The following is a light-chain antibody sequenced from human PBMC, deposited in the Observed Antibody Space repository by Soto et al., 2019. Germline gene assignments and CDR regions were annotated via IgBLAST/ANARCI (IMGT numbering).Light chain of an antibody. Sequence: DIQMTQSASTLSGSVGDRVTITWRASQTISSWLAWYQQKQGKAPKLLIYKASTLKSGVPSRFSGSGSGTEFTLTISSLQPDDFATYYCQQAKSFPYTFGQGTKVDIK. CDR3: QQAKSFPYT. J-gene: IGKJ2*01. V-gene: IGKV1-5*03. CDR2: KAS. CDR1: QTISSW.